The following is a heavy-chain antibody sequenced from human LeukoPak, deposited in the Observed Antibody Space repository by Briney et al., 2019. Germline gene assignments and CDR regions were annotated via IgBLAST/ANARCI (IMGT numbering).Heavy chain of an antibody. V-gene: IGHV3-7*05. CDR2: IKHDGSGK. CDR3: ASYCSGGSCCDY. CDR1: GFVFGSYW. D-gene: IGHD2-15*01. J-gene: IGHJ4*02. Sequence: GGSLRLSCAASGFVFGSYWMSWVRQAPGRGLEWVANIKHDGSGKYYVDSVKDRFTISRDDAKNSMYLHMNSLRAEDTAVYYCASYCSGGSCCDYWGRGIMVTVSS.